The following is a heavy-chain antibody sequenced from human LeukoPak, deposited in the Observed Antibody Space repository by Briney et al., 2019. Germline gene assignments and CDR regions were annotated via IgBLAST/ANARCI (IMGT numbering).Heavy chain of an antibody. Sequence: SVKVSCKASGGTFSSHAIAWVRHAPAQGHGWEGGIIPISGTANYEQKFQGRVTITTDESTSTAYMELSSLTSDDTAVYYCARALQYQLVKALGYYYMDVWGEGTTVTDSS. D-gene: IGHD2-2*01. V-gene: IGHV1-69*05. CDR3: ARALQYQLVKALGYYYMDV. J-gene: IGHJ6*03. CDR1: GGTFSSHA. CDR2: IIPISGTA.